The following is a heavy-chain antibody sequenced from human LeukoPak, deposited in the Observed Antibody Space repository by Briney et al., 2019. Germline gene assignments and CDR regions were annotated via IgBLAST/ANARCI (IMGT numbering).Heavy chain of an antibody. Sequence: GGSLRLSCAASGFTFSDYYMSWIRQAPGKGLEWVSYISSSGSTIYYADSVKGRFTISRDNAKSSLYLQMNSLRAEDTAVYYCARDPLIAAAGGYGMDVWGQGTTVTVSS. V-gene: IGHV3-11*04. CDR1: GFTFSDYY. D-gene: IGHD6-13*01. CDR2: ISSSGSTI. CDR3: ARDPLIAAAGGYGMDV. J-gene: IGHJ6*02.